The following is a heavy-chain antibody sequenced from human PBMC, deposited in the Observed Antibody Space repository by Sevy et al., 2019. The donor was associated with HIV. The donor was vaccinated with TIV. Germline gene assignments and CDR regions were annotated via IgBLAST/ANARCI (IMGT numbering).Heavy chain of an antibody. CDR1: GFTFSSYE. Sequence: GGSLRLSCAASGFTFSSYEMNWVRQAPGKGLEWVSYISNSGTTRSYSDSVRGRFTFSRDNAGNSLYLQMESLRAEDTAVYYCARDLPPSATTVAHFDYWGQGTLVTVSS. J-gene: IGHJ4*02. CDR2: ISNSGTTR. V-gene: IGHV3-48*03. CDR3: ARDLPPSATTVAHFDY. D-gene: IGHD4-17*01.